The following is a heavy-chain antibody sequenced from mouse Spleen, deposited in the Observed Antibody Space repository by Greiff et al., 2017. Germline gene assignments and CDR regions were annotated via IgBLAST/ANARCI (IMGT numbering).Heavy chain of an antibody. V-gene: IGHV6-6*01. CDR1: GFTFSDAW. CDR2: IRNKANNHAT. Sequence: EVKLVESGGGLVQPGGSMKLSCAASGFTFSDAWMDWVRQSPEKGLEWVAEIRNKANNHATYYAESVKGRFTISRDDSKSSVYLQMNSLRAEDTGIYYCTRPITTTEFYARDYWGQGTSVTVSS. D-gene: IGHD1-1*01. CDR3: TRPITTTEFYARDY. J-gene: IGHJ4*01.